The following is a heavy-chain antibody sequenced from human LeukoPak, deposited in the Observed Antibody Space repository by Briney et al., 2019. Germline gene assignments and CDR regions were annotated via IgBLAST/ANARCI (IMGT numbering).Heavy chain of an antibody. CDR2: INHSGRT. D-gene: IGHD3-22*01. Sequence: PSETLSLTCAVHGGSFSGYYWSWIRQPAGKGLEWIGEINHSGRTSYNPSLKSRVTISVDTSKNQFSLKLSSVTAADTAVYYCARGLGYADYYDSSGYYFGWNWFDPWGQGTLVTVSS. J-gene: IGHJ5*02. V-gene: IGHV4-34*01. CDR3: ARGLGYADYYDSSGYYFGWNWFDP. CDR1: GGSFSGYY.